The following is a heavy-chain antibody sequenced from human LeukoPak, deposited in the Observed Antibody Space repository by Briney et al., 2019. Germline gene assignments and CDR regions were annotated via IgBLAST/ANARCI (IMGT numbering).Heavy chain of an antibody. CDR1: GFTFSSYW. D-gene: IGHD6-19*01. J-gene: IGHJ6*03. V-gene: IGHV3-74*01. CDR2: INSDGRST. CDR3: AREAWAPYSSGWYDYYYMDV. Sequence: PGGSLRLSCAASGFTFSSYWMHWVRQAPGKGLVWVSRINSDGRSTTYADSVKGRFTISRDNAKNTLYLQMNSLRAEDTAVYYCAREAWAPYSSGWYDYYYMDVWGKGTTVTVSS.